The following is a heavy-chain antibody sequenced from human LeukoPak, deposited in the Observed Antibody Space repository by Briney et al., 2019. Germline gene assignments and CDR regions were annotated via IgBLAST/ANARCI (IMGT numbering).Heavy chain of an antibody. CDR2: IYYSGST. J-gene: IGHJ2*01. CDR3: ARGPDSYWYFDL. CDR1: GGSISSYY. V-gene: IGHV4-59*12. Sequence: SETLSLTCTVSGGSISSYYWSWIRQPPGKGLEWIGYIYYSGSTNYNPSLKSRVTISVDRSKNQFSLKLSSVTAADTAVYYCARGPDSYWYFDLWGRGTLVTVSS.